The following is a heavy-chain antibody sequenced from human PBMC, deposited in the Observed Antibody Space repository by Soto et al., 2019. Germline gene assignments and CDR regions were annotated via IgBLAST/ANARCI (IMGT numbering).Heavy chain of an antibody. CDR2: ISGSGCST. D-gene: IGHD6-6*01. CDR3: AKEPVPKPRFDY. CDR1: GFTFSSYA. J-gene: IGHJ4*02. Sequence: EVQLLESGGGLVQPGGSLRLSCAASGFTFSSYAMSWVRQAPGKGLEWVSAISGSGCSTYYADSVKGRFTISRDNAKNTQYLQMNILRAEDTAVYYCAKEPVPKPRFDYWGQGTLVTVSS. V-gene: IGHV3-23*01.